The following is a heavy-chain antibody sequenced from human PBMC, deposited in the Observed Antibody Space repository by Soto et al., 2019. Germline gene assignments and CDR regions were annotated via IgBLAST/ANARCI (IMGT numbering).Heavy chain of an antibody. J-gene: IGHJ4*02. CDR3: AKDIRHGYNMYYFDY. V-gene: IGHV3-43*01. Sequence: GGSLRLSCAASGFTFDDYTMHWVRQAPGKGLEWVSLISWDGAITYYADSVKGRFTISRDNSKNSLYLQMNSLRTEDTALYYCAKDIRHGYNMYYFDYWGQGTLVTVSS. CDR1: GFTFDDYT. CDR2: ISWDGAIT. D-gene: IGHD5-12*01.